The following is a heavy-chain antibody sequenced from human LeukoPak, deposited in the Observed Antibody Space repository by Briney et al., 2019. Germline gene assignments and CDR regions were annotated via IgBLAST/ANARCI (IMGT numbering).Heavy chain of an antibody. J-gene: IGHJ3*02. CDR3: ARDRRGYCSGGSCYFTGHAFDI. V-gene: IGHV1-69*05. CDR1: GGTFSSYA. D-gene: IGHD2-15*01. Sequence: ASVKVSCKASGGTFSSYAISWVRQAPGQGLEWVGGIIPIFGTANYAQKFQGRVTITTDESTSTAYMELSSLRSEDTAVYYCARDRRGYCSGGSCYFTGHAFDIWGQGTMVTVSS. CDR2: IIPIFGTA.